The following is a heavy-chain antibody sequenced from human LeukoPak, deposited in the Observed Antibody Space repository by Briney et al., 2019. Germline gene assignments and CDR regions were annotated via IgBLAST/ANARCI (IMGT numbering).Heavy chain of an antibody. D-gene: IGHD3-10*01. CDR1: GFTFSSYW. CDR2: INSDGSST. CDR3: ARGFRWYYYYYYTDV. Sequence: GGSLRLSCAASGFTFSSYWMHWVRQAPGKGLVWVSRINSDGSSTSYADSVKGRFTISRDNAKNTLYLQMNSLRAEDTAVYYCARGFRWYYYYYYTDVWGKGTTVTVSS. J-gene: IGHJ6*03. V-gene: IGHV3-74*01.